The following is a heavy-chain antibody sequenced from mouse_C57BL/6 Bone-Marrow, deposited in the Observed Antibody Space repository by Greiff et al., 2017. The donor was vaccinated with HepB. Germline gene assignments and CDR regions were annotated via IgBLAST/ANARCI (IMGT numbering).Heavy chain of an antibody. Sequence: VKLMESGAELVRPGTSVKVSCKASGYAFTNYLIEWVKQRPGQGLEWIGVINPGSGGTNYNEKFKGKATLTADKSSSTAYMQLSSLTSEDSAVYFCARIYYGSSYWHFDVWGTGTTVTVSS. CDR3: ARIYYGSSYWHFDV. J-gene: IGHJ1*03. CDR1: GYAFTNYL. V-gene: IGHV1-54*01. CDR2: INPGSGGT. D-gene: IGHD1-1*01.